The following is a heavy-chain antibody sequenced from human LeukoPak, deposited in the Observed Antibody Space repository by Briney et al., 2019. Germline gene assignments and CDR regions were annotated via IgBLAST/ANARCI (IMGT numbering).Heavy chain of an antibody. V-gene: IGHV1-18*01. Sequence: ASVKVSCQASGYTFTSYGISWVRQAPGQGLEWMGWISAYNGNTNYAQKLQGRVTMTTDTSTSTAYMELRSLRSDDTAVYYCARLGPYCTNGVCPYYYYYMDVWGKGTTVTVSS. CDR3: ARLGPYCTNGVCPYYYYYMDV. CDR1: GYTFTSYG. D-gene: IGHD2-8*01. J-gene: IGHJ6*03. CDR2: ISAYNGNT.